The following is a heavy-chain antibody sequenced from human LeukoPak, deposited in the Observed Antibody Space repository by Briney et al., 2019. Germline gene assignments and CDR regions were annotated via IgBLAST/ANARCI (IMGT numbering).Heavy chain of an antibody. CDR2: ISGSGGST. Sequence: AGGSLRLSCAASGFTFSSYAMSWVRQAPGKGLEWVSAISGSGGSTYYADSVKGRFTISRDNSKNTLSLQMNSLRVEDTAVYYCAREKGRGVISPYYDYWGQGTRVTVSS. CDR3: AREKGRGVISPYYDY. D-gene: IGHD3-10*01. V-gene: IGHV3-23*01. J-gene: IGHJ4*02. CDR1: GFTFSSYA.